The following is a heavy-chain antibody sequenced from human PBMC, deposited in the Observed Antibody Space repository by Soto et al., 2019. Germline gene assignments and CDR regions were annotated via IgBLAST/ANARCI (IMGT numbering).Heavy chain of an antibody. CDR1: GYSISSGYY. D-gene: IGHD1-26*01. V-gene: IGHV4-38-2*01. CDR2: TYHSVST. Sequence: SETLSLTCAVCGYSISSGYYWGWIRQPPGKGLERIGSTYHSVSTYYNPSLKSRVTISVDTSKNQFSLKLSSVTAADTAVYYWARGAVVVGAMGTNYFDYCGQRILVTVSS. J-gene: IGHJ4*02. CDR3: ARGAVVVGAMGTNYFDY.